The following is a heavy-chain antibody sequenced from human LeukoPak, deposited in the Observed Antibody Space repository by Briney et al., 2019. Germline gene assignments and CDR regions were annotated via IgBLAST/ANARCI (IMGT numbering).Heavy chain of an antibody. V-gene: IGHV3-9*01. Sequence: PGGSLRLSCAASGFTFDDYAMHWVRQAPGKGLEWVSGISWNSGSIGYADSVKGRFTISRDNAKNSLYLQMNSLRAEDTALYYCAKEGIAVAGPRHFDYWGQGTLVTVSS. CDR3: AKEGIAVAGPRHFDY. CDR2: ISWNSGSI. CDR1: GFTFDDYA. D-gene: IGHD6-19*01. J-gene: IGHJ4*02.